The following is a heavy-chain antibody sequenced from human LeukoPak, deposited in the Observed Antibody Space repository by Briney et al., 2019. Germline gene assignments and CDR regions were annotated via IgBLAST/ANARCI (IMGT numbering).Heavy chain of an antibody. Sequence: PGGSLRLSCAASGFTFSSYWMHWVRQAPGKGLVWVSRINSGGSSTSHADSVKGRFTISRDNAKNTLYLQMNSLRAEDTAVYYCARGPYDILTGYYGYYFDYWGQGTLVTVSS. D-gene: IGHD3-9*01. J-gene: IGHJ4*02. CDR3: ARGPYDILTGYYGYYFDY. CDR1: GFTFSSYW. V-gene: IGHV3-74*01. CDR2: INSGGSST.